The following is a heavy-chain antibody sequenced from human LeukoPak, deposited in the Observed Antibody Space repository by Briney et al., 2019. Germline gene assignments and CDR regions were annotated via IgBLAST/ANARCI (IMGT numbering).Heavy chain of an antibody. CDR2: MNPNTGVT. V-gene: IGHV1-8*01. D-gene: IGHD3-3*01. CDR1: GYTFTSNYD. Sequence: EASVKVSCKASGYTFTSNYDINWVRQAPGQGLEWMGWMNPNTGVTAYVLKFQGRVTMTRDTSISTAYMELSSLTSEDTAVYFCARENVNRASSWGYDYFGMDVWGQGTAVTVSS. CDR3: ARENVNRASSWGYDYFGMDV. J-gene: IGHJ6*02.